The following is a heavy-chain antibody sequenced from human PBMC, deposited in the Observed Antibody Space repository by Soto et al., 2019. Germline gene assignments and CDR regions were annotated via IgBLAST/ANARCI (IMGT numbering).Heavy chain of an antibody. D-gene: IGHD4-17*01. CDR1: GGSISRNSYY. V-gene: IGHV4-39*01. CDR2: IYHTGRT. CDR3: ARVKDFGDLFDS. Sequence: ASETLSLTCTVSGGSISRNSYYWGWVRQPPGKGLEWIGSIYHTGRTNHNPSLRSRVTISVDTSENQFSLRLTSVTAVDTAVYYCARVKDFGDLFDSWGQGTLVTV. J-gene: IGHJ4*02.